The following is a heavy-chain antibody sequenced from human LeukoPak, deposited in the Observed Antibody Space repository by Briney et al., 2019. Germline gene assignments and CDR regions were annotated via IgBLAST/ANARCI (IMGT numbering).Heavy chain of an antibody. D-gene: IGHD6-6*01. CDR3: ARLTYSNSSPFDY. V-gene: IGHV4-4*09. J-gene: IGHJ4*02. CDR1: GGSLRSYY. Sequence: SETLSLTCTLSGGSLRSYYWSWIPQPPGKGLEWIGYIYTSGTTNYNPSLKSRVTISVDMSQNQFSLKLSSVTAADTAVYYCARLTYSNSSPFDYWGQETLVTVSS. CDR2: IYTSGTT.